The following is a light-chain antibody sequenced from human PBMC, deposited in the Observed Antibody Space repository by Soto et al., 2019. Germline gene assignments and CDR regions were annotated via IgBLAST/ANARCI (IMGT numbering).Light chain of an antibody. CDR1: QSVSSK. V-gene: IGKV3-15*01. J-gene: IGKJ2*01. CDR3: QQYNNWPQT. Sequence: EIVMTQSPVTLSVSPGERATLSCRASQSVSSKLAWYQQKPGQAPRLRIYGASTRATGIPARFSGSGSGTEFTLSISSLQSGDFAVYYCQQYNNWPQTFGQGTKLEIK. CDR2: GAS.